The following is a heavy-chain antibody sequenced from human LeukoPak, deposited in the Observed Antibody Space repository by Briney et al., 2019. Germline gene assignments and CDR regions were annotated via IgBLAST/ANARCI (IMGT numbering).Heavy chain of an antibody. D-gene: IGHD5-24*01. CDR1: GFTFSSYS. J-gene: IGHJ5*02. Sequence: PGGSLRLSCAASGFTFSSYSMNWVRQAPGEGLEWVSSISTSSSYIYYADSVKGRFTISRDNAENSLYLQMNRPRAEDTAVYYCARDGYKHHTWGQGTLVTVSS. V-gene: IGHV3-21*01. CDR2: ISTSSSYI. CDR3: ARDGYKHHT.